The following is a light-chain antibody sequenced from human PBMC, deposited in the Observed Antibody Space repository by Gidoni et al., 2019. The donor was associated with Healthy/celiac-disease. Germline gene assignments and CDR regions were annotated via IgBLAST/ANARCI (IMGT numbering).Light chain of an antibody. J-gene: IGLJ2*01. CDR1: SLRSYY. CDR3: NSRDSSGNFV. CDR2: GKN. Sequence: SSALTQDPAVSVALGQTVRITCHGDSLRSYYASWYQQKPGQAPVLVIYGKNNRPSGIPDRFSGSSSGNTASLTITGAQAEDEADYYCNSRDSSGNFVFGGGTKLTVL. V-gene: IGLV3-19*01.